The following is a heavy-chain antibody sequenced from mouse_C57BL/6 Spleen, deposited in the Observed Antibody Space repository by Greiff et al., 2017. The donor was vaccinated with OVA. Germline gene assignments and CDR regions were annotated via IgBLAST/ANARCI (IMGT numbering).Heavy chain of an antibody. CDR1: GYTFTSYW. J-gene: IGHJ4*01. Sequence: QVQLQQPGAELVMPGASVKLSCKASGYTFTSYWMHWVKQRPGQGLEWIGEIDPSDSYTNYNQKFKGKSTLTVDKSSSTAYMQLSSLTSEDSAVYYCARGYNGSSPMDYWGQGTSVTVSS. CDR2: IDPSDSYT. V-gene: IGHV1-69*01. CDR3: ARGYNGSSPMDY. D-gene: IGHD1-1*01.